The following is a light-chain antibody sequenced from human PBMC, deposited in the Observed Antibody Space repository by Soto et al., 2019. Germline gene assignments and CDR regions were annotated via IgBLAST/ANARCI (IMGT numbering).Light chain of an antibody. J-gene: IGKJ1*01. CDR2: DAS. CDR3: QHYGSYSRT. V-gene: IGKV1-5*01. CDR1: QSISKS. Sequence: DIQVSQSPSTLSASVGDRVTIPCRASQSISKSLAWYQQKPGKAPSLLITDASSLERGVPSRFSGSGSATEFTLTSSSLQPDDFATYSCQHYGSYSRTFGQGTAVDIK.